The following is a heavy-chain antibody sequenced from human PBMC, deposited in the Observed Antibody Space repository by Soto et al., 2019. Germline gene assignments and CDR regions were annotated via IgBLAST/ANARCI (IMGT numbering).Heavy chain of an antibody. V-gene: IGHV3-23*01. CDR1: GFTFSSYA. CDR2: VSGSGGST. D-gene: IGHD1-26*01. J-gene: IGHJ4*02. CDR3: AKADSGGFLTRFEY. Sequence: EVQLLESGGGLVQPGGSLRLSCAASGFTFSSYAMSWVRQAPGKGLEWVSTVSGSGGSTYYADSVKGRFTISRDNSKNTLYLQMNSLRAEDTAVYYCAKADSGGFLTRFEYWGQGTLVAVSS.